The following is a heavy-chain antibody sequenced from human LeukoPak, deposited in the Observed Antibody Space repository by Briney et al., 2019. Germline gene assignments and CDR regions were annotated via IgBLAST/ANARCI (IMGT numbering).Heavy chain of an antibody. D-gene: IGHD5-18*01. Sequence: SVKVSCKASGYTFTSYGISWVRQAPGQGLEWMGGIIPIFGTANYAQKFQGRVTITADESTSTAYMELSSLRSEDTAVYYCARDRDWAGYTYGFYYWGQGTLVTVSS. CDR2: IIPIFGTA. V-gene: IGHV1-69*13. CDR3: ARDRDWAGYTYGFYY. J-gene: IGHJ4*02. CDR1: GYTFTSYG.